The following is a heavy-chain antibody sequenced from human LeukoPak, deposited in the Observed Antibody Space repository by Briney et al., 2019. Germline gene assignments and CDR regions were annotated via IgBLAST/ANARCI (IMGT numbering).Heavy chain of an antibody. CDR2: INHSGST. V-gene: IGHV4-34*01. CDR3: ARISSMVRGVITNFDY. J-gene: IGHJ4*02. Sequence: SETLSLTCAVYGGSFSGYYWSWIRQPPGKGREWIGEINHSGSTNYNPSLKSRVTISVDTSKNQFSLKLSSVTSADRAVYYCARISSMVRGVITNFDYWGERTLVTVSS. D-gene: IGHD3-10*01. CDR1: GGSFSGYY.